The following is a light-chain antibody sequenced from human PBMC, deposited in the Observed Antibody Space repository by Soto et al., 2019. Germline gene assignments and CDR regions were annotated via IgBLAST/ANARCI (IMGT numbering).Light chain of an antibody. CDR2: HAS. J-gene: IGKJ2*01. CDR1: QSVSTY. Sequence: EIVLIQSPATLSLSPGERATLSCRASQSVSTYVAWYQQKPGQAPRLVLYHASNRATGIPARFSGSGSETDFTLSISSLEPEDFAVYYCQQRDNRPYTFGQGTRLEI. V-gene: IGKV3-11*01. CDR3: QQRDNRPYT.